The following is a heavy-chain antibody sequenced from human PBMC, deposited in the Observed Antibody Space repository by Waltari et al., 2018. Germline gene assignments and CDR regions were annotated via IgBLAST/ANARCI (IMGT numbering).Heavy chain of an antibody. CDR3: AREGPVGLYYYMDV. CDR2: ISSSGSTI. V-gene: IGHV3-11*04. J-gene: IGHJ6*03. Sequence: QMQLLASGGGLVKPGGSLRLSCAASGFTFSDYYMSWIRQAPGKGLEWVSYISSSGSTIYYADSVKGRFTISRDNAKNSLYLQMNSLRAEDTAVYYCAREGPVGLYYYMDVWGKGTTVTVSS. CDR1: GFTFSDYY.